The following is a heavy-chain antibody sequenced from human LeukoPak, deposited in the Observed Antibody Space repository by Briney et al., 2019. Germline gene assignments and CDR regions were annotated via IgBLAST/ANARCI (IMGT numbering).Heavy chain of an antibody. CDR3: ARVAISAVINAWFDP. CDR2: IEPRSGGT. CDR1: GYTFPDHF. V-gene: IGHV1-2*02. Sequence: GASVTVSCKASGYTFPDHFIHWIRQARGQGGEWMGGIEPRSGGTDYAQKLQGRITMSRDTSVNTVYVELSRLKYDDTAIYYCARVAISAVINAWFDPWGQGTLVSVFS. J-gene: IGHJ5*02. D-gene: IGHD3-3*01.